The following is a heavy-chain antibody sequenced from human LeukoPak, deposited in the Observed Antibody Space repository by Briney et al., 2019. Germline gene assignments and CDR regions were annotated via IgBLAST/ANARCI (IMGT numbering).Heavy chain of an antibody. J-gene: IGHJ6*02. Sequence: KASQTLSLTCTVSGGSISSGSYYWSWIRQPAGKGLEWIGRIYTSGSTNYNPSLKSRVTISVDTSKNQFSLKLSSVTAADTAVYYCARALPGPRTGVLRGMDVWGQGTTVTVSS. D-gene: IGHD2-8*02. V-gene: IGHV4-61*02. CDR1: GGSISSGSYY. CDR2: IYTSGST. CDR3: ARALPGPRTGVLRGMDV.